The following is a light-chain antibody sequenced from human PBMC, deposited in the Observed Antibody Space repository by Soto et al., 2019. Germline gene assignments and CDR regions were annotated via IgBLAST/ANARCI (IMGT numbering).Light chain of an antibody. CDR1: KLGDKY. V-gene: IGLV3-1*01. Sequence: SYELTQPPSVSVSPGQTANITCSGDKLGDKYACWYQQKPGQSPVVVIYQDNKRPSGIPERFSGSNSGNTATLTISETQAMDEADYYCQAWDSYTALFGGGTKLTVL. J-gene: IGLJ2*01. CDR2: QDN. CDR3: QAWDSYTAL.